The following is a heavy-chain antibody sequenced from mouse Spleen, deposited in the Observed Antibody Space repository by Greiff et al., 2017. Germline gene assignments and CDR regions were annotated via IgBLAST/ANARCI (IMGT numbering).Heavy chain of an antibody. CDR3: ARDPFMITTRSYFDY. CDR1: GFSFPDYQ. D-gene: IGHD2-4*01. V-gene: IGHV1-39*01. J-gene: IGHJ2*01. Sequence: QLEQSGPGLVKPWPSLEITCKASGFSFPDYQMKWVEQSNGKSLEWIGVINPNYGTTSYNQKFKGKATLTVDQSSSTAYMQLNSLTSEDSAVYYCARDPFMITTRSYFDYWGQGTTLTVSS. CDR2: INPNYGTT.